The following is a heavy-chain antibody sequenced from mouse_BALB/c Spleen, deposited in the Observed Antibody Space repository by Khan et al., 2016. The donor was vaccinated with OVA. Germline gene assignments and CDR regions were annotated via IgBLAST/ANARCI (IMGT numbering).Heavy chain of an antibody. CDR1: GYTFTSYV. J-gene: IGHJ3*01. Sequence: VQLQQSGPELVKPGASVKMSCKASGYTFTSYVMHWVKQKPGLGLEWIGYIYPFNDDTKYNEKFRGQATMTTDKSSSTAYLEIASLTSEESAVYYCASVGTYYASFAYWGQGTLVTVSA. D-gene: IGHD1-1*01. CDR3: ASVGTYYASFAY. CDR2: IYPFNDDT. V-gene: IGHV1S136*01.